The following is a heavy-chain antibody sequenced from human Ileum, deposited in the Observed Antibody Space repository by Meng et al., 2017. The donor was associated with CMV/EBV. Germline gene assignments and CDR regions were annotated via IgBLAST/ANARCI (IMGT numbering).Heavy chain of an antibody. D-gene: IGHD3-10*01. CDR3: TSGWGLNY. CDR2: TFYRSKWYY. V-gene: IGHV6-1*01. Sequence: QVQLPQVGPGLVKPSQTLSLTCVISGDSISGSNTAWNWLRQSPSTGLEWLGRTFYRSKWYYDYAVSVNSRIAIIPDTSKNQLSLQLNSVTPEDTAVYYCTSGWGLNYWGQGTLVTVSS. J-gene: IGHJ4*02. CDR1: GDSISGSNTA.